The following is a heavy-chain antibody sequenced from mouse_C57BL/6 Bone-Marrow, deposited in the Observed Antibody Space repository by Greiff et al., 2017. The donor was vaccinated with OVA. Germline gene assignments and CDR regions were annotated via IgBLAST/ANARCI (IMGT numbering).Heavy chain of an antibody. J-gene: IGHJ1*03. D-gene: IGHD2-10*01. CDR1: GYTFTSYW. CDR3: ARFSFYGNHVSWYFDV. CDR2: INPSNGGT. Sequence: QVQLQQPGTELVKPGASVKLSCKASGYTFTSYWMHWVKQRPGQGLEWIGNINPSNGGTNYNEKFKSKATLTVDKSSSTAYMQLSSLTSEDSAVYYCARFSFYGNHVSWYFDVWGTGTTVTVSS. V-gene: IGHV1-53*01.